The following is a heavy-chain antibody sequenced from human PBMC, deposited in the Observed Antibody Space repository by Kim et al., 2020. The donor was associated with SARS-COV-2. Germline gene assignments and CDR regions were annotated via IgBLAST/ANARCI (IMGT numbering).Heavy chain of an antibody. D-gene: IGHD3-10*01. V-gene: IGHV3-64D*06. Sequence: GGSLRLSCSASGFIFTNYVMHWVRRAPGKGLESVSAISNKGDNTYQPDSMKGRFTISRDNSKNTVYLQMNSLRVDDTAVYYCVKDQKGAGTSDGFDIWGQGTRVTVSS. CDR3: VKDQKGAGTSDGFDI. CDR1: GFIFTNYV. CDR2: ISNKGDNT. J-gene: IGHJ3*02.